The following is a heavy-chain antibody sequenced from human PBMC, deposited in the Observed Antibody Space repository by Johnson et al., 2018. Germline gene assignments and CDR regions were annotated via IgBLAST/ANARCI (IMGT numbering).Heavy chain of an antibody. CDR1: GFTFSSYA. J-gene: IGHJ3*02. CDR3: ARRGYDRSGNKGHALDI. D-gene: IGHD3-22*01. V-gene: IGHV3-23*04. Sequence: VQLVESGGGLVQPGGSLRLSCAASGFTFSSYAMSWVRQAPGKGLEWVSAISGSGGSTYYADSVKGRFTISRDNSKNPLYLQMNSLRTEDTALYQCARRGYDRSGNKGHALDIWGQGTMVTVSS. CDR2: ISGSGGST.